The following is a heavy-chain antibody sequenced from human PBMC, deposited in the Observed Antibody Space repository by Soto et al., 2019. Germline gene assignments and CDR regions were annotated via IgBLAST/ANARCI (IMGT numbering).Heavy chain of an antibody. Sequence: KPSETLSLTCTVSGGSISSSSHYWGWIRQPPGKGLEWIGSIYYSGSTYYNPSLKSRVTISVDTSKNQFSLKLSSVTAADTAVYYCARIPYYYYGMDVWGQGTTVTVSS. CDR2: IYYSGST. J-gene: IGHJ6*02. CDR3: ARIPYYYYGMDV. CDR1: GGSISSSSHY. V-gene: IGHV4-39*01. D-gene: IGHD2-21*01.